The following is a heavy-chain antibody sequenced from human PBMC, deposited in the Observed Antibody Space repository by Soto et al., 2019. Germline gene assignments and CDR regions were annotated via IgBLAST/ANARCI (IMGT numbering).Heavy chain of an antibody. CDR2: IKQDGSEK. CDR1: GFTFSSYW. CDR3: ARERGRSWDGDY. D-gene: IGHD6-13*01. V-gene: IGHV3-7*01. Sequence: GGSLRLSCAASGFTFSSYWMSWVRQAPGKGLEWVANIKQDGSEKYYVDTVKGRFTISRDNAKNSLYLLMNSLRAEDTAVDYCARERGRSWDGDYWGQGTLVTVSS. J-gene: IGHJ4*02.